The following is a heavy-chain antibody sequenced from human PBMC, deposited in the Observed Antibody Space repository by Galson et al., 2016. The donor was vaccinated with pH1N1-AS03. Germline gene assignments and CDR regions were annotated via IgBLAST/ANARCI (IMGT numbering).Heavy chain of an antibody. CDR1: GFTFSNVW. J-gene: IGHJ4*02. D-gene: IGHD1-26*01. CDR3: TTDALGEY. Sequence: SLRLSCAAYGFTFSNVWMGWVRQAPGKGLEWVGRIRSKADGGTTDYAAPVKGRFTISRDDSKNTLYLQMNSLKIEDTALYYCTTDALGEYWGQGTLVTVSS. CDR2: IRSKADGGTT. V-gene: IGHV3-15*01.